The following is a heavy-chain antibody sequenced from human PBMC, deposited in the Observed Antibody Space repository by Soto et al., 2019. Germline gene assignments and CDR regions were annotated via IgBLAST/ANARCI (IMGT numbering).Heavy chain of an antibody. D-gene: IGHD3-16*01. CDR3: ARIGRSYPDYYYFGMDV. V-gene: IGHV1-18*01. J-gene: IGHJ6*02. CDR1: GYTLKTLA. CDR2: INGYTGDT. Sequence: QVQLVQSGGEVKQPGASVRVSCKTSGYTLKTLAMTWVRRAPGQGLEWVGWINGYTGDTNYAHIFQGRITITKDTTTSTGHLDLRNLRSNDTASYYCARIGRSYPDYYYFGMDVWGQGTTVTVSS.